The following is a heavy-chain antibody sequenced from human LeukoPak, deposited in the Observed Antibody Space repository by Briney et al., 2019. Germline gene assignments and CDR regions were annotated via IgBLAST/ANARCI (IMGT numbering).Heavy chain of an antibody. CDR3: AKDGNYYDSSGYGDY. D-gene: IGHD3-22*01. CDR1: GFTFSNYA. V-gene: IGHV3-30*02. J-gene: IGHJ4*02. Sequence: PGGSLRLSCAASGFTFSNYAMTWVRQAPGKGLEWVAFIRYDGSNKYYADSVKGRFTISRDNSKNTLYLQMNSLRAEDTAVYYCAKDGNYYDSSGYGDYWGQGTLVTVSS. CDR2: IRYDGSNK.